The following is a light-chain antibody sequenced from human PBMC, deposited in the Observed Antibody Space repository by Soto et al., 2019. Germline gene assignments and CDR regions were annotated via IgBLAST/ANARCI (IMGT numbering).Light chain of an antibody. V-gene: IGLV2-14*03. CDR2: EVS. CDR1: HNDVGTYDY. Sequence: QSVLTQPTSVSGSPGQSITISCTGNHNDVGTYDYVSWYQQHPGKAPRLLIHEVSTRPSGVSDRFSASKSGITASLTISGLQPEDEADYYCSSYTSSRIYVFGLGTKLTVL. J-gene: IGLJ1*01. CDR3: SSYTSSRIYV.